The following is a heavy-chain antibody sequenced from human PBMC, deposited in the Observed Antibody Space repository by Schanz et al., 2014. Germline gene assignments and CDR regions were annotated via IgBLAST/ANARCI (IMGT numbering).Heavy chain of an antibody. D-gene: IGHD6-19*01. Sequence: QVQLVQSWAEVKGPGASVKVSCKASGYSFTPFPIHWVRQAPGQRLEWMGWINAGTGNTEYSQKFQGRVTITRDTLASTAYMELSSLRSDDTAVYYCARGGYSSGWYDRDIAHFDYWGQGTLVTVSS. CDR2: INAGTGNT. J-gene: IGHJ4*02. CDR1: GYSFTPFP. CDR3: ARGGYSSGWYDRDIAHFDY. V-gene: IGHV1-3*01.